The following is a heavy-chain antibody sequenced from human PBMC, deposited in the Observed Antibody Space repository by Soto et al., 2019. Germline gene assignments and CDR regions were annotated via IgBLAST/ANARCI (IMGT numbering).Heavy chain of an antibody. CDR3: AREIISNSYGYFDY. CDR1: GFTFSSYA. CDR2: ISYDGSNK. D-gene: IGHD5-18*01. J-gene: IGHJ4*02. V-gene: IGHV3-30-3*01. Sequence: PGGSLRLSCAASGFTFSSYAMHWVRQAPGKGLEWVAVISYDGSNKYYADSVKGRFTISRDDSKNTLYLQMNSLRAEDMAVYYCAREIISNSYGYFDYWGQGTLVTVSS.